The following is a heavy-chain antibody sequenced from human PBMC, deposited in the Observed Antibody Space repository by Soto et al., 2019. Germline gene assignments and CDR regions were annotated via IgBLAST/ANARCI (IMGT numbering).Heavy chain of an antibody. Sequence: QVQLQQWGAGLVKPSGTLSLTCGVSGGSLSDYYWSWIRQPPGKGLEWIGEINHSGSTNFNPSLKSRATISVDMSKNQFSLGLSSVTAADTALYYCARPPIKYCSSISCSPDYNYYMDVWGTGTAVTVSS. J-gene: IGHJ6*03. D-gene: IGHD2-2*01. CDR3: ARPPIKYCSSISCSPDYNYYMDV. CDR2: INHSGST. V-gene: IGHV4-34*01. CDR1: GGSLSDYY.